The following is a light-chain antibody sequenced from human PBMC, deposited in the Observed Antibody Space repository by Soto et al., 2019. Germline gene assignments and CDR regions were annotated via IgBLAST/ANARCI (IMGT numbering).Light chain of an antibody. CDR2: INSDGSH. CDR1: SGHSNYA. Sequence: QPVLTQSPSASASLGASVRLTCTMSSGHSNYAIAWHRQHPEKGPQYLMRINSDGSHSKGDVIPDRFSGSRSGAERYLTIASRQSEDEADYYGQTWGTGIQVFGGGTKLTVL. J-gene: IGLJ3*02. V-gene: IGLV4-69*01. CDR3: QTWGTGIQV.